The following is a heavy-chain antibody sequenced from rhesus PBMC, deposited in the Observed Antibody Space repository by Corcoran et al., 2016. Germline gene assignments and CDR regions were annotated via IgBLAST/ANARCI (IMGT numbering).Heavy chain of an antibody. CDR1: GVSISSSY. CDR2: IYGSGSST. J-gene: IGHJ6*01. V-gene: IGHV4-169*02. Sequence: QLQLQESGPGLVKPSETLSLTCAVSGVSISSSYWSWIRQAPGKGLEWIGYIYGSGSSTNYNPSLKSRVTLSVDTSKNQLSLKLSSVTAADTAVYYCARDRLYSGLDSWGQGVVVTVSS. CDR3: ARDRLYSGLDS. D-gene: IGHD3-16*01.